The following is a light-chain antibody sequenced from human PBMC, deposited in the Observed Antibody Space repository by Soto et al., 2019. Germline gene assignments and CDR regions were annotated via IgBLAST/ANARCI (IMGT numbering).Light chain of an antibody. J-gene: IGLJ2*01. CDR2: EVS. Sequence: QSALTQPPSASGSPGQSVTISCTGTSSDDGGYNYVSWYQQRPGKAPKLMLYEVSTRPSGVPDRFSGSKSGNTASLTVSGLQAEDEADYYCSSYAGSNIYVVFGGGTKLTVL. CDR3: SSYAGSNIYVV. V-gene: IGLV2-8*01. CDR1: SSDDGGYNY.